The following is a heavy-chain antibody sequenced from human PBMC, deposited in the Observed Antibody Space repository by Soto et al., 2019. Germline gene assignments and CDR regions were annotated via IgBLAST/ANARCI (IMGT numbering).Heavy chain of an antibody. V-gene: IGHV1-69*13. CDR1: GGTFSSYA. CDR2: IIPIFGTA. Sequence: SVKVSFKDSGGTFSSYAIRWVRQATGQGLEWMGGIIPIFGTANYAQKFQARVTITADESPSTASMELSSLRSEDTAVYYCARAFTQQLVFVPPNYYYGMDVCGQGTTVTVSS. CDR3: ARAFTQQLVFVPPNYYYGMDV. J-gene: IGHJ6*02. D-gene: IGHD6-13*01.